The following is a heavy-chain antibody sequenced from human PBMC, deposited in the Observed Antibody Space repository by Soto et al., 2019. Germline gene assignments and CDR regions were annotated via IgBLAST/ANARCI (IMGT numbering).Heavy chain of an antibody. V-gene: IGHV2-5*02. CDR3: AQYGSIFGVVMVDP. CDR1: GFSLSTSGVG. J-gene: IGHJ5*02. Sequence: QITLKESGPTLVKPTQTLTLTCTLSGFSLSTSGVGVGGIRQPPGKALEWLALIYWADHKRSSPPLKSRLTITKDTTKQQVVLTMTYMDAVAYGTYYCAQYGSIFGVVMVDPWGQGILVPVSS. CDR2: IYWADHK. D-gene: IGHD3-3*01.